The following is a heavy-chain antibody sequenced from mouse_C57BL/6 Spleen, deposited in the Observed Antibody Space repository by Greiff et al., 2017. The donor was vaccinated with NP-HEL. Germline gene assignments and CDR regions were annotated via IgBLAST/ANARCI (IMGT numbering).Heavy chain of an antibody. CDR1: GYTFTSYW. CDR3: ARWGYGSSYDAY. V-gene: IGHV1-50*01. J-gene: IGHJ3*01. Sequence: QVQLQQPGAELVKPGASVKLSCKASGYTFTSYWMQWVKQRPGQGLEWIGEIDPSDSYTNYNQKFKGKATLTVDKSSSTAYMQLSSLTSEDSAVYYCARWGYGSSYDAYWGQGTLVTVSA. CDR2: IDPSDSYT. D-gene: IGHD1-1*01.